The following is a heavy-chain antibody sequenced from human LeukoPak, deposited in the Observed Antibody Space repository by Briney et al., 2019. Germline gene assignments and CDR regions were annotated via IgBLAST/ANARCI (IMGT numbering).Heavy chain of an antibody. CDR3: ASNGDGYNPDDAFDI. CDR2: IYHSGST. CDR1: GFTFSSYAM. D-gene: IGHD5-24*01. V-gene: IGHV4-4*02. Sequence: GSLRLSCAASGFTFSSYAMSWVRQPPGKGLEWIGEIYHSGSTNYNPSLKSRVTISVDKSKNQFSLKLSSVTAADTAVYYCASNGDGYNPDDAFDIWGQGTMVTVSS. J-gene: IGHJ3*02.